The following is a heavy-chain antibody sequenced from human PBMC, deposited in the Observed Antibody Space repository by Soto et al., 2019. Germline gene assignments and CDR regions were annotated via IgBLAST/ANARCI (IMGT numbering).Heavy chain of an antibody. CDR1: GFSLTATGEG. CDR2: VYWDND. D-gene: IGHD3-16*01. Sequence: GSGPTLVNPTQTRTLTCTFSGFSLTATGEGVAWIRQPPGKPLESLALVYWDNDRYSPSLRSRLTITKDTFKNQMVLTMTNMDPVNTPTYYCVRYRGAYWGIAYWGRGFLVPVSS. V-gene: IGHV2-5*02. J-gene: IGHJ4*02. CDR3: VRYRGAYWGIAY.